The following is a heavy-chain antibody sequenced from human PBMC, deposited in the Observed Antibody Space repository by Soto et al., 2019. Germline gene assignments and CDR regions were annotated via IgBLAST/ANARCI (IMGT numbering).Heavy chain of an antibody. D-gene: IGHD3-16*01. CDR2: IVPRFGSP. CDR1: GGTFSDFA. Sequence: QVQLVQSGAEMRKPGSSLRVSCKASGGTFSDFAFSWVRQAPGQGLEWMGGIVPRFGSPNYAQKFGGRVPISADTSTSTVYMEVSSLRFDDTAVYFCARDRIQLRLGTDSFNGMDVLGQGTTITVSS. V-gene: IGHV1-69*06. CDR3: ARDRIQLRLGTDSFNGMDV. J-gene: IGHJ6*02.